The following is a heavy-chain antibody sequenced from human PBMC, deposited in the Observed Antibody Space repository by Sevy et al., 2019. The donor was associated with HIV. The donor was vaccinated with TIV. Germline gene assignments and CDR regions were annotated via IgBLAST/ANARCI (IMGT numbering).Heavy chain of an antibody. CDR1: GYTFTTFA. Sequence: ASVKVSCKTSGYTFTTFAITWVRQAPGQGLEWMGGITTYNGGTHSAQKFQDRVTMTADTSTKTVYLELRSLTSDDTAIYYCARGRAPNSMDVWGKGSTVTVSS. V-gene: IGHV1-18*01. CDR2: ITTYNGGT. J-gene: IGHJ6*04. CDR3: ARGRAPNSMDV.